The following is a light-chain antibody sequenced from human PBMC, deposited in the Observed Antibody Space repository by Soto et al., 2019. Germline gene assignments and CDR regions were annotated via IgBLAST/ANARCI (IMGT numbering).Light chain of an antibody. CDR1: QSVSNTY. V-gene: IGKV3-20*01. CDR2: GAS. CDR3: QQHDNSPWM. Sequence: EVVLTQSPGTLSLSPGERATLSCRASQSVSNTYVAWYQHIPGQTPRLLIYGASNRATGIPDRFSGSGSGTDFTLTISRLEPEDFAVYYCQQHDNSPWMFGQGTKVDNK. J-gene: IGKJ1*01.